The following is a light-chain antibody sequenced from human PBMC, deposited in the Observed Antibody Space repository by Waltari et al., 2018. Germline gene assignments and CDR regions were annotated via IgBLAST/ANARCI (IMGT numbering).Light chain of an antibody. CDR1: SLRYYY. CDR3: NSRDSNGNPFV. V-gene: IGLV3-19*01. CDR2: GKN. J-gene: IGLJ1*01. Sequence: SSELTQDPAVSVALGQTVRLTCQGDSLRYYYATWYPPKPGQAPLLVMYGKNNRPSGIPDRFSGSYSGDTASLTITGAQAEDEADYYCNSRDSNGNPFVFGPTTKVTVL.